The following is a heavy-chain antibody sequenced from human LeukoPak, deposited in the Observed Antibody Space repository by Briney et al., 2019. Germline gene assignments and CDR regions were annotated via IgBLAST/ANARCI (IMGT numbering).Heavy chain of an antibody. V-gene: IGHV1-69*13. CDR2: IIPIFGTA. D-gene: IGHD5-24*01. Sequence: GASVKVSCKASGGTFSSYAISWVRQAPGQGLEWMGGIIPIFGTANYAQKFQGRVTITADESTSTAYMELSGLRSEDTAVYYCARVVEMATELYYFDYWGQGTLVTVSS. CDR1: GGTFSSYA. J-gene: IGHJ4*02. CDR3: ARVVEMATELYYFDY.